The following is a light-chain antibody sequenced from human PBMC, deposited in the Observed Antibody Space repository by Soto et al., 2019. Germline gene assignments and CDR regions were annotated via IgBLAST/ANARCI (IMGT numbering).Light chain of an antibody. Sequence: EIVMTQSPATLSVSPGERATLSCRASQSVSSNLAWYQQKPGQAPRLLIYDASTRATGIPARFSGSGSGTEFTLTISSLQSEDFAVYDWPPKQYTFGQGTKLEIK. J-gene: IGKJ2*01. CDR1: QSVSSN. V-gene: IGKV3-15*01. CDR3: PPKQYT. CDR2: DAS.